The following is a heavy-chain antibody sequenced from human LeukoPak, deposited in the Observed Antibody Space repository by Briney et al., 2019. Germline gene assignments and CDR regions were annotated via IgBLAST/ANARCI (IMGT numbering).Heavy chain of an antibody. CDR3: ARFHQYTSGDY. CDR2: ISQSSSNI. V-gene: IGHV3-21*01. Sequence: GGSLRLSCAASGFTFSSYHMNWVRQAPGKGLEWVSSISQSSSNIYYADSIKGRFTISRDNAKNSLYLQLNSLRAGDTAVYYCARFHQYTSGDYWGQGTLVTVSS. J-gene: IGHJ4*02. D-gene: IGHD6-19*01. CDR1: GFTFSSYH.